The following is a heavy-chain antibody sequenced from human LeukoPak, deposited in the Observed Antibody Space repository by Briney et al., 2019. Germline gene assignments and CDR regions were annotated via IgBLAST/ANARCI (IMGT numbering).Heavy chain of an antibody. CDR3: ARVGKSGSYYYFDY. V-gene: IGHV3-74*01. J-gene: IGHJ4*02. Sequence: PGGSLRLSCAASGFTFSTYWMYWVRQAPGKGLVWVSRINTDGRNTGYADSVKGRFTIFRDNAKNTLYLQMTILTAEDTAVYYCARVGKSGSYYYFDYWSQGTLVTVSS. CDR1: GFTFSTYW. D-gene: IGHD1-26*01. CDR2: INTDGRNT.